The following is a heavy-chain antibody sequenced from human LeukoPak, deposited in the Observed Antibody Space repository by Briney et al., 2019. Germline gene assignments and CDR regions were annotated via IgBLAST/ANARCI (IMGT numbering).Heavy chain of an antibody. CDR1: GYTFTGYY. J-gene: IGHJ4*02. CDR2: INPNSGGT. CDR3: ARDRGVRGVIMSEYDY. Sequence: ASVKVSCKASGYTFTGYYMHWVRQAPGQGLEWMGWINPNSGGTNYAQKFQGRVTMSRDTSISTAYMELSRLRSDDTAVYYCARDRGVRGVIMSEYDYWGQGTLVTVSS. V-gene: IGHV1-2*02. D-gene: IGHD3-10*01.